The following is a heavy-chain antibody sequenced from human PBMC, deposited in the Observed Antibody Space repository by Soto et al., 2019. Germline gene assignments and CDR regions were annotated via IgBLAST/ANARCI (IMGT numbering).Heavy chain of an antibody. CDR1: GFTFSDYA. Sequence: EVQLLESGGGLVQPGGSLRLSCAASGFTFSDYAMSWVRQAPGKGLEWVSAIDGSSATTNYADSVKGRFTISRDNSKNTLFLQMSSLRDEDTAVYYCAKELWFGQRVFDFWGQGTLVTVSS. CDR2: IDGSSATT. V-gene: IGHV3-23*01. D-gene: IGHD3-10*01. J-gene: IGHJ4*02. CDR3: AKELWFGQRVFDF.